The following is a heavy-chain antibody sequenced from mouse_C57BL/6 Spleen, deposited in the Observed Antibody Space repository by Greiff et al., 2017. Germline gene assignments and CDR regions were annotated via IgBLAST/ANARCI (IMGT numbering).Heavy chain of an antibody. CDR1: GYSITSGYS. D-gene: IGHD1-1*01. V-gene: IGHV3-6*01. J-gene: IGHJ2*01. CDR2: LSYDGSN. CDR3: ARDRGYITTGVATGVDY. Sequence: EVQRVESGPGLVKPSQSLSLTCSVTGYSITSGYSWNWIRQFPGNKLEWMGYLSYDGSNNYNPSLKNRISITRDTSKNHFFLKLNSVTTEDTATYNCARDRGYITTGVATGVDYWGQGTTRTVAS.